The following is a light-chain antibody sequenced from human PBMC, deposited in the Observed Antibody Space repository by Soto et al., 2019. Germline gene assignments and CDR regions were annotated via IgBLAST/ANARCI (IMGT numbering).Light chain of an antibody. CDR2: QVT. Sequence: QSVLTQPASVSGSPGQSITISCTGTSSDLAIYNYVSWYQQQPGKAPKLMIYQVTNRPSGVSNRFSGSRSGNTASLTISGLQAEDEADYYCSSYTDSDTVIFAGGTKLTVL. CDR3: SSYTDSDTVI. J-gene: IGLJ2*01. CDR1: SSDLAIYNY. V-gene: IGLV2-14*01.